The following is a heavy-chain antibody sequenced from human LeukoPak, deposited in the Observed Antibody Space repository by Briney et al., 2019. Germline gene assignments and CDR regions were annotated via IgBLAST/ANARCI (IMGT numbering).Heavy chain of an antibody. CDR3: ARVEAYSGSHRSYDY. J-gene: IGHJ4*02. CDR1: GYTFTGYY. D-gene: IGHD1-26*01. CDR2: INPNSGGT. Sequence: ASVKVSCKASGYTFTGYYMHWVRQAPGQGLEWMGWINPNSGGTNYAQKFQGRVTMTRDTSISTAYMELSRLRSDDTAVYYCARVEAYSGSHRSYDYWGQGTLVTVSS. V-gene: IGHV1-2*02.